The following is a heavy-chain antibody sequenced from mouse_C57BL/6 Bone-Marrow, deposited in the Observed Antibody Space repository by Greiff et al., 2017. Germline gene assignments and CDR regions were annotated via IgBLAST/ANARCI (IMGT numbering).Heavy chain of an antibody. Sequence: VQVVESGAELVRPGTSVKVSCKASGYAFTNYLIEWVKQRPGQGLEWIGVINPGSGGTNYNEKFKGKATLTADKSSSTAYMQLSSLTSGDSAVYFCARSGYYYGSSLFAYWGQGTLVTVSA. CDR1: GYAFTNYL. J-gene: IGHJ3*01. CDR2: INPGSGGT. V-gene: IGHV1-54*01. D-gene: IGHD1-1*01. CDR3: ARSGYYYGSSLFAY.